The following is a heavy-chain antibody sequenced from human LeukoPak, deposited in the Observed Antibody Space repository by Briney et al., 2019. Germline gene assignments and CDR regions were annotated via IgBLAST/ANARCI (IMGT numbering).Heavy chain of an antibody. J-gene: IGHJ4*02. Sequence: RGSLRLSCAASGFTFSRYAMKWVRQAPGKGLEWVSYINTDSSDIHYADSVKGRFTISRDNARNTLYLQLSSLRAEDSAVYYCARDTFQPGLIDSWGQGTLVTVSS. CDR3: ARDTFQPGLIDS. V-gene: IGHV3-21*05. D-gene: IGHD2-2*01. CDR2: INTDSSDI. CDR1: GFTFSRYA.